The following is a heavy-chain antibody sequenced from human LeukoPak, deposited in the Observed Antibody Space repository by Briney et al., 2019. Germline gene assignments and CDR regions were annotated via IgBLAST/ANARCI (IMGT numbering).Heavy chain of an antibody. J-gene: IGHJ4*02. D-gene: IGHD2-15*01. V-gene: IGHV1-2*02. CDR3: ASEYCSGGSCYSRY. Sequence: ASVKVSCKASGYTFTGHYMHWVRQAPGQGLEWMGWINPNSGGTNYAQKFQGRVSMTRDTSISTAYMELSRLRSDDTAVYYCASEYCSGGSCYSRYWGQGTLVTVSS. CDR2: INPNSGGT. CDR1: GYTFTGHY.